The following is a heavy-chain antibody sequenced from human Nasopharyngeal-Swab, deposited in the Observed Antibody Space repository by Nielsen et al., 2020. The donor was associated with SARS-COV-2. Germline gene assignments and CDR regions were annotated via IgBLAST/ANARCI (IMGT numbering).Heavy chain of an antibody. D-gene: IGHD2-2*03. CDR2: IDPNTGGT. J-gene: IGHJ5*02. V-gene: IGHV1-2*06. Sequence: WVRQAPGQGLEWMGQIDPNTGGTSSAQIFQGRVTMTRDTSISTAYMELSRLRSDDTAVYYCASGGGYCSSTSCSNWFDPWGQGTLVTVSS. CDR3: ASGGGYCSSTSCSNWFDP.